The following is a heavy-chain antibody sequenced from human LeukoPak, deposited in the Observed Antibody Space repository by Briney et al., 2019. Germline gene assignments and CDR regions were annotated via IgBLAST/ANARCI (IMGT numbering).Heavy chain of an antibody. V-gene: IGHV4-61*02. CDR3: ARLNNYDSSGYYYPVHAFDI. CDR2: IYTSGST. J-gene: IGHJ3*02. CDR1: GGSISSGSYY. D-gene: IGHD3-22*01. Sequence: SETLSLTCTVSGGSISSGSYYWSWIRQPAGKGLEWIGRIYTSGSTNYNPSLKSRVTISVDTSKNQFSLKLSSVTAADTAVYYCARLNNYDSSGYYYPVHAFDIWGQGTMVAVSS.